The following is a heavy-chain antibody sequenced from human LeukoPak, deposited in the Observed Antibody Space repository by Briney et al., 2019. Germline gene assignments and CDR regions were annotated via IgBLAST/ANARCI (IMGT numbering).Heavy chain of an antibody. Sequence: GGSLRLSCAASGFTFSSYAMSWVRQAPGKGLEWVSAISGSGGSTYYADSVKGRFTISRDNSKNTLYLQMNSLRAEDTAVYYCAKDPSYDFWSGYYDYWGQGTLVTVSS. D-gene: IGHD3-3*01. J-gene: IGHJ4*02. CDR1: GFTFSSYA. CDR2: ISGSGGST. CDR3: AKDPSYDFWSGYYDY. V-gene: IGHV3-23*01.